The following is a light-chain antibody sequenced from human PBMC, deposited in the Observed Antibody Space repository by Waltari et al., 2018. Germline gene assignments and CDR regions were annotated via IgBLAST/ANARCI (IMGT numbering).Light chain of an antibody. CDR2: RVS. Sequence: ETVLTQSPGTLSVSPGERATLSCRASQSISSNFLAWYQQRPGQTPRLLIYRVSKRAPGIPARFSGSGSGTDFTLTITRLEPEDGAVYYCQQYYTSPRTFGGGTKVEVK. CDR3: QQYYTSPRT. J-gene: IGKJ4*01. CDR1: QSISSNF. V-gene: IGKV3-20*01.